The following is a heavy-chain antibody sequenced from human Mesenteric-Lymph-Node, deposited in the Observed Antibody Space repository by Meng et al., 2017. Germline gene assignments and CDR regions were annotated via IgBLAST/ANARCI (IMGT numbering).Heavy chain of an antibody. V-gene: IGHV1-46*01. CDR2: INPSGGST. D-gene: IGHD4-17*01. CDR3: ARGDGDYAWFDP. CDR1: GGTFSSYA. J-gene: IGHJ5*02. Sequence: QVQVVQSGGGVKKPGSSVKVSCKASGGTFSSYAISWVRQAPGQGLEWMGIINPSGGSTSYAQKFQGRVTMTRDTSTSTVYMELSSLRSEDTAVYYCARGDGDYAWFDPWGQGTLVTVSS.